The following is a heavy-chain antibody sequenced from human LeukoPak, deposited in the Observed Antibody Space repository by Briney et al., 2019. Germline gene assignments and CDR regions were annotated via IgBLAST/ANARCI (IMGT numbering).Heavy chain of an antibody. CDR1: GYTFTSYD. V-gene: IGHV1-8*01. CDR3: ARPIDLTTVTYGMDV. J-gene: IGHJ6*02. CDR2: MNPNSGNT. D-gene: IGHD4-17*01. Sequence: ASVKVSCKASGYTFTSYDINWVRQATGQGLEWMGWMNPNSGNTGYAQKFQGRVTMTRNTSISTAYMELSSLRSEDTAVYYCARPIDLTTVTYGMDVWGQGTTVTVSS.